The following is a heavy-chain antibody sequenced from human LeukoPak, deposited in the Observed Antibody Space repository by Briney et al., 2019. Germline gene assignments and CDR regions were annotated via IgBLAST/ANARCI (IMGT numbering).Heavy chain of an antibody. CDR2: INPNSGAT. CDR3: ARDERYSYGDNHYPDLGF. CDR1: GYTFTGYY. D-gene: IGHD4/OR15-4a*01. V-gene: IGHV1-2*02. Sequence: GASVKVSCKASGYTFTGYYLFWVRQAPGQGLEWMGWINPNSGATKYAQNFQGRVTLTSGTSIRTTYMELSSLRSDDTAVYYCARDERYSYGDNHYPDLGFWGQGTPVTVSS. J-gene: IGHJ4*02.